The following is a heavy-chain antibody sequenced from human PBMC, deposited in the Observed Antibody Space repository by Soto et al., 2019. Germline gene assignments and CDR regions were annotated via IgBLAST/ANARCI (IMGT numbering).Heavy chain of an antibody. CDR1: GFTFTNYA. D-gene: IGHD2-2*03. CDR2: ISGSGDNT. CDR3: ARGPFKLDIVLVPAAPSDAFEM. V-gene: IGHV3-23*01. Sequence: GGSLRLSCAASGFTFTNYAMSWVRQAPGKGLEWVSAISGSGDNTYYADSVKGRLTISRDNPQNTLYLQMNSLRVEDTDVYYCARGPFKLDIVLVPAAPSDAFEMWGQGTMVTVSS. J-gene: IGHJ3*02.